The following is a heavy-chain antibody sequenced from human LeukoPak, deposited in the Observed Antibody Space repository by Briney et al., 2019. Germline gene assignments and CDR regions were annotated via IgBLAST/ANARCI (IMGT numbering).Heavy chain of an antibody. Sequence: GRSLRLSCAASGFTFSDYYMSWIRQAPRKGLGWVSYICDSGRTVYYADSVKGRFTISRDNAKNSVYLQMNNLRAEDTAVYYCARDRLGDYDHSGYYDKWGQGTLVTVSS. CDR1: GFTFSDYY. CDR2: ICDSGRTV. V-gene: IGHV3-11*01. J-gene: IGHJ4*02. D-gene: IGHD3-22*01. CDR3: ARDRLGDYDHSGYYDK.